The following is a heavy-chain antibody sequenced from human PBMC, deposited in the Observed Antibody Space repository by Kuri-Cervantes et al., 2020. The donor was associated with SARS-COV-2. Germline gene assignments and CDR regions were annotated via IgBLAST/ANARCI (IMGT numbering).Heavy chain of an antibody. CDR3: ARKKYIPGIAAARHNYYMDV. V-gene: IGHV4-34*01. J-gene: IGHJ6*03. Sequence: GSLRLSCAVYGGSFSGYYWSWIRQPPGKGLEWIGEINHSGSTNYNPSLKSRVTISVDTSKNQFSLKLSSVTAADTAVYYCARKKYIPGIAAARHNYYMDVWGKGTTVTVAS. CDR1: GGSFSGYY. D-gene: IGHD6-13*01. CDR2: INHSGST.